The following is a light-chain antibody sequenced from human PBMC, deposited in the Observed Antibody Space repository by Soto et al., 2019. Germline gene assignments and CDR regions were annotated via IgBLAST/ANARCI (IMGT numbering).Light chain of an antibody. CDR2: GAD. V-gene: IGKV3-15*01. J-gene: IGKJ1*01. CDR1: QSVSSN. Sequence: EIVMTQSPATLSVSPGERATLSCRASQSVSSNLGWYQQKPGQAPRLLIYGADTRATGIPDRFSGSGSGTEFTLTISSLQSEDFAVYYCHQYNNWPRTFGQGTKVEIK. CDR3: HQYNNWPRT.